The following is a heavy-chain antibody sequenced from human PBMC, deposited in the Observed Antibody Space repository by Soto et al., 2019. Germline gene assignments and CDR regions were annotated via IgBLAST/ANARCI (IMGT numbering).Heavy chain of an antibody. V-gene: IGHV2-5*02. CDR3: AHSSGRSGDY. J-gene: IGHJ4*02. Sequence: QITLKESGPTLVKPTQTLTLTCTFSGFSLTTSGVGVGWIRQPPGKALEWLALLYWADDKHASPSLKSRLTSTMDTSNNPVVLTMTNMDPVDTGTYFCAHSSGRSGDYWGQGTLVTVSS. CDR1: GFSLTTSGVG. D-gene: IGHD3-10*01. CDR2: LYWADDK.